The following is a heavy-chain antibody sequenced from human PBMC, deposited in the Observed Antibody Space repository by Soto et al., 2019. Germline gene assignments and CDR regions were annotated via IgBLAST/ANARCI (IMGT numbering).Heavy chain of an antibody. Sequence: QVQLVQSGAEVKKPGSSVKVSCKASGGTFSSYAISWVRQAPGQGLEWMGGIIPIFGTANYAQKFQGRVTITADESTSTAYMELSSLRSEDTAVYYCAMEGEGYCSGGSCYSYYYGMDVWGQGTTVTVSS. CDR1: GGTFSSYA. CDR3: AMEGEGYCSGGSCYSYYYGMDV. CDR2: IIPIFGTA. J-gene: IGHJ6*02. V-gene: IGHV1-69*12. D-gene: IGHD2-15*01.